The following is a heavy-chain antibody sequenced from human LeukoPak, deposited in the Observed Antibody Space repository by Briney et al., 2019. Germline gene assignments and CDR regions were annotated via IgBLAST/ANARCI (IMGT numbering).Heavy chain of an antibody. Sequence: VASVKVSCKTSGYTFSTYDINWVRQAAGQGLEWMGWMNPNNGNTGFAQKFQGRATITRDTSITTAYPELSGLRSEDTAVYYCARAIRYQLLSDYWGQGTLVTVSS. D-gene: IGHD2-2*01. CDR1: GYTFSTYD. CDR2: MNPNNGNT. J-gene: IGHJ4*02. V-gene: IGHV1-8*03. CDR3: ARAIRYQLLSDY.